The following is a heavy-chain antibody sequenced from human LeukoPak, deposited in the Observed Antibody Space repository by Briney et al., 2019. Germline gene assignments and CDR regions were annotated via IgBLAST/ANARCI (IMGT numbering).Heavy chain of an antibody. Sequence: GGSLKLSCAASGFTFSNYAMHWVRQAPGKGLEWVAVVSYDGSNKHFADSVKGRFTISRDNSKNTLYLQMNSLRVEDTAVYYCARAIYDRSGYYLDFLFWGQGTLVTISS. J-gene: IGHJ4*02. V-gene: IGHV3-30-3*01. D-gene: IGHD3-22*01. CDR1: GFTFSNYA. CDR2: VSYDGSNK. CDR3: ARAIYDRSGYYLDFLF.